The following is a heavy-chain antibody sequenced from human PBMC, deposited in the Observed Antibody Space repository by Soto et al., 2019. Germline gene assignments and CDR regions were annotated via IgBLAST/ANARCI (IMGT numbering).Heavy chain of an antibody. CDR1: GGSISSYY. Sequence: SETLSLTCTVSGGSISSYYWSWIRQPPGKGLEWIGYIYYSGSTNYNPSLKSRVTISVDTSKNQFPLKLSSVTAADTAVYYCARTSLYQLSTAWFDPWGQGTLVTVSS. J-gene: IGHJ5*02. CDR3: ARTSLYQLSTAWFDP. V-gene: IGHV4-59*01. CDR2: IYYSGST. D-gene: IGHD2-2*01.